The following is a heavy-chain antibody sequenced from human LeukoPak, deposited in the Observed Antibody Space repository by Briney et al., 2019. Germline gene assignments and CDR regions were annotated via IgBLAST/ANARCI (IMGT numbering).Heavy chain of an antibody. Sequence: KPGGSLRLSCVASGFTFSSYSMNWVRQAPRKGLEWVSYISSRSSFIYYADSVKGRFTISRDNANNSLYLQMNSLRADDTAVYYCARGGTSSSHPLDFWGQGTLDTVFS. CDR2: ISSRSSFI. CDR1: GFTFSSYS. J-gene: IGHJ4*02. CDR3: ARGGTSSSHPLDF. V-gene: IGHV3-21*01. D-gene: IGHD2-2*01.